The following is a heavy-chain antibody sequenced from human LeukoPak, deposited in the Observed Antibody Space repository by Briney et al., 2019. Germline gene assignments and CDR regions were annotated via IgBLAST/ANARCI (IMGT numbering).Heavy chain of an antibody. CDR2: ISSSSSTI. V-gene: IGHV3-48*01. CDR1: GFTFSSYS. J-gene: IGHJ5*02. CDR3: ARRVVAGKGWFDP. D-gene: IGHD2-15*01. Sequence: GGSLRLSCAASGFTFSSYSMNWVRQAPGKGLEWVSSISSSSSTIYYADSVKGRFTISRDNAKNSLYLQMNSLRAEDTAVYYCARRVVAGKGWFDPWGQGTLVTVSS.